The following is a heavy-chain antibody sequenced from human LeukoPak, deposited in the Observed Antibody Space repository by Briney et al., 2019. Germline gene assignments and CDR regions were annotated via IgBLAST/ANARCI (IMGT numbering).Heavy chain of an antibody. D-gene: IGHD3-3*01. J-gene: IGHJ6*04. V-gene: IGHV3-23*01. Sequence: GGSLRLSCAASGFTFSSYAMSWVRQAPGKGLEWVSAISGSGGSTYYADSVKGRFTISRDNSKNTLYLQMNSLRAEDTAVYYCAKVRALRFLEWLFPGMDVWGKGTTVTVSS. CDR1: GFTFSSYA. CDR3: AKVRALRFLEWLFPGMDV. CDR2: ISGSGGST.